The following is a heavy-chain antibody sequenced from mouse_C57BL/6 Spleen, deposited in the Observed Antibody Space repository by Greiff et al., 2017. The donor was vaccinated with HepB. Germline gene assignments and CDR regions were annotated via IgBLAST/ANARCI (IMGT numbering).Heavy chain of an antibody. CDR2: ISSGSSTI. CDR1: GFTFSDYG. D-gene: IGHD1-1*01. CDR3: ATSLYGSRPAWFAY. V-gene: IGHV5-17*01. J-gene: IGHJ3*01. Sequence: EVKLVESGGGLVKPGGSLKLSCAASGFTFSDYGMHWVRQAPEKGLEWVAYISSGSSTIYYADTVKGRFTISRDNAKNTLFLQMTSLRSEDTAMYYCATSLYGSRPAWFAYWGQGTLVTVSA.